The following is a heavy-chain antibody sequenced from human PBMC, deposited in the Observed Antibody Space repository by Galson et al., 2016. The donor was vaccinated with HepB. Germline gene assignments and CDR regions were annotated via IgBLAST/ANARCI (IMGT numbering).Heavy chain of an antibody. Sequence: SVKVSCKVSGDSLSELSMHWVRQAPGKGLEYMGISVAEDGEPFYAEKFQGRVTMMEDTSTDTAYLELRSLRSEDTAVYYCATYRAEAALEAFDLWGQGTMVTVSS. CDR1: GDSLSELS. CDR2: SVAEDGEP. J-gene: IGHJ3*01. CDR3: ATYRAEAALEAFDL. V-gene: IGHV1-24*01. D-gene: IGHD6-19*01.